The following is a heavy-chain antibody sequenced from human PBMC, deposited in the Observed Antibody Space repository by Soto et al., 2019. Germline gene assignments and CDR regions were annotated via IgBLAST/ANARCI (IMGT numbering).Heavy chain of an antibody. CDR2: IYYSGST. D-gene: IGHD3-3*01. CDR3: ARGPRDFWSGHRRTPSTYYFDY. V-gene: IGHV4-31*03. J-gene: IGHJ4*02. CDR1: GGSISSGGYY. Sequence: PSETLSLTCTVSGGSISSGGYYWSWIRQHPGKGLEWIGYIYYSGSTYYNPSLKSRVTISVDTSKNQFSLKLSSVTAADTAVYYCARGPRDFWSGHRRTPSTYYFDYSGQGTLVTVST.